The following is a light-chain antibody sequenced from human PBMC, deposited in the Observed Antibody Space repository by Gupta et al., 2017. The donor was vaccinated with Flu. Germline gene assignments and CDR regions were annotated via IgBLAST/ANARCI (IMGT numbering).Light chain of an antibody. CDR2: DVS. J-gene: IGLJ2*01. CDR3: SSYTTITTVV. V-gene: IGLV2-14*03. Sequence: QSALTPPASVSGSPGQSITISCTGTSSDIGAYNFVSWYQQHSGKVPKLIIYDVSNWPSGVSHRFSGSKFGNAASLTISGLQAEDEAAYYCSSYTTITTVVFGGGTKVTVL. CDR1: SSDIGAYNF.